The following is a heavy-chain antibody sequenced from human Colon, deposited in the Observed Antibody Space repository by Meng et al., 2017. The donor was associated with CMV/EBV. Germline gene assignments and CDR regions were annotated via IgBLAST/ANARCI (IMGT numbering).Heavy chain of an antibody. CDR1: GYSFTSYW. CDR3: ARHGGYDSSGLYDY. V-gene: IGHV5-51*01. J-gene: IGHJ4*02. D-gene: IGHD3-22*01. CDR2: TYPGDSNI. Sequence: GESLKISCKGSGYSFTSYWIGWVRQMPGKGLEWMGITYPGDSNIRYSPSFQGQVTISADKSISTAYLQWSSLKASDSAMYYCARHGGYDSSGLYDYWGQGTLVTVSS.